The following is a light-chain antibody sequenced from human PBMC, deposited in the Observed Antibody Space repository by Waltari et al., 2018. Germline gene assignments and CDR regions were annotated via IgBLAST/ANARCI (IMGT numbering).Light chain of an antibody. Sequence: QLVLPQSPSASASLGASVKLTCPLSSGHSTNIIAWLQQQPEKGPRFLMNVKSDGSHNKGVGIPDRFAGSSSGAERYLTISSLQSEDEADYYCQTGGHGTWVFGGGTRLTVL. V-gene: IGLV4-69*01. CDR3: QTGGHGTWV. CDR2: VKSDGSH. CDR1: SGHSTNI. J-gene: IGLJ3*02.